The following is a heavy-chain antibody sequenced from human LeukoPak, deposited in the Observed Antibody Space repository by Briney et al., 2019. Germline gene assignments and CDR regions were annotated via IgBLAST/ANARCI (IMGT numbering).Heavy chain of an antibody. V-gene: IGHV4-59*01. D-gene: IGHD4-17*01. CDR2: IYYSGST. J-gene: IGHJ4*02. CDR1: GGSISNYY. Sequence: SETLSLSCTVSGGSISNYYWSWIRQPPGKGLDWIGYIYYSGSTNYSPSLKSRVTISVDTSKNQFSLKLSSVTAADTAVYYCARDYGDYFDYWGQGTLVTVPS. CDR3: ARDYGDYFDY.